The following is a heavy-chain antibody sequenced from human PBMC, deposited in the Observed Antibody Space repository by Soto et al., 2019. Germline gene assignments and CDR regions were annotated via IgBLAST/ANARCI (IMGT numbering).Heavy chain of an antibody. CDR3: ARGDRGAFDL. CDR1: GFTFSYYW. Sequence: EVQLVESGGGLVQPGESLRLSCAASGFTFSYYWMHWVRQTPGKGLLWVSHIHNDGSRTTYADSVKGRFTISRDNARKTGYLQMNSLRDDDTAVYYCARGDRGAFDLWGQGTAVTVSS. J-gene: IGHJ3*01. D-gene: IGHD1-26*01. CDR2: IHNDGSRT. V-gene: IGHV3-74*03.